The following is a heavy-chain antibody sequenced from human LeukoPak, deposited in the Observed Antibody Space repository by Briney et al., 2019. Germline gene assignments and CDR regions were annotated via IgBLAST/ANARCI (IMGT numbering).Heavy chain of an antibody. CDR1: GFTFDGYA. V-gene: IGHV3-43*02. CDR3: AEDTGSSWKIVDAFDI. Sequence: SGGSLRLSCAASGFTFDGYAMHWVRQAPGKGLEWVSLISGDGGSTYYADSVKGRFTISRDNSKNSLYLQMNSLRTEDTALYYCAEDTGSSWKIVDAFDIWGQGTMVTVSS. J-gene: IGHJ3*02. D-gene: IGHD6-13*01. CDR2: ISGDGGST.